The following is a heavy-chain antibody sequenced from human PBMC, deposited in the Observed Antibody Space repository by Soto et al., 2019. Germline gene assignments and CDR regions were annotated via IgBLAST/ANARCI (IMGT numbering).Heavy chain of an antibody. CDR2: ISGSGGST. Sequence: GSLRLSCAASGFTVSSYAMSWVRQAPGKGLEWVSGISGSGGSTYYADSVKGRFTISRDNSKNTLYLQMKSLRAEDTAVYYCAKDGGGYSYGLGGDAFDIWGQGTMVTVSS. D-gene: IGHD5-18*01. V-gene: IGHV3-23*01. J-gene: IGHJ3*02. CDR1: GFTVSSYA. CDR3: AKDGGGYSYGLGGDAFDI.